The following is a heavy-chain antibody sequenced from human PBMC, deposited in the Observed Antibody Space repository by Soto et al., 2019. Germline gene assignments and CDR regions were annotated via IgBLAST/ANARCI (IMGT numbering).Heavy chain of an antibody. D-gene: IGHD2-8*01. V-gene: IGHV1-18*01. J-gene: IGHJ6*02. CDR2: ISGYNGDT. CDR1: GYTFTRYG. CDR3: AKNGQPPYYYYGLDV. Sequence: QGHLVQSGAEVKKPGASVKVSCKASGYTFTRYGISWVWQAPGHGLEWMGWISGYNGDTNYAQNLQDRVTMTIDTSTNTAYMELRSLTSDDTAVYYCAKNGQPPYYYYGLDVWGQGTTVTVSS.